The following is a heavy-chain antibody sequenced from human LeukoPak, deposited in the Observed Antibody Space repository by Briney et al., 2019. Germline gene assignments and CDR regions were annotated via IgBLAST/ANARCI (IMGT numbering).Heavy chain of an antibody. D-gene: IGHD3-10*01. CDR3: ARRSIRGVSRH. J-gene: IGHJ4*02. Sequence: SETLSLTCTVYGGSFSGYYWTWVRQPPGKGLEWIGEIYHSGSTNYNPSLKSRVTISVDTSKNQFSLNLTSVTAADTAVYCCARRSIRGVSRHWGQGTLVTVSS. CDR2: IYHSGST. CDR1: GGSFSGYY. V-gene: IGHV4-34*01.